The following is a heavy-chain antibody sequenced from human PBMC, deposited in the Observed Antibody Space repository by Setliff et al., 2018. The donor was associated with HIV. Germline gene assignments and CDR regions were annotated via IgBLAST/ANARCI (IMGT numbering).Heavy chain of an antibody. V-gene: IGHV4-31*03. CDR3: ARAPQDRTTWYFDL. CDR2: IYHSGTT. J-gene: IGHJ2*01. Sequence: LSLTCSVFGGSISSGDYYWSWLRQHPGKGLEWIGYIYHSGTTYYNPSLASRVIISADTSRKRFSLQLNSVTAADTGAYFCARAPQDRTTWYFDLWGRGTLVTVSS. CDR1: GGSISSGDYY. D-gene: IGHD4-17*01.